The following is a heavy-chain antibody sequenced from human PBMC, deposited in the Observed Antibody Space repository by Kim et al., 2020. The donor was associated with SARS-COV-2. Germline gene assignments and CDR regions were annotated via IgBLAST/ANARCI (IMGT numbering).Heavy chain of an antibody. D-gene: IGHD2-15*01. V-gene: IGHV1-69*13. CDR3: ARDPGGGYCSGGSCYSWFDP. CDR1: GGTFSSYA. Sequence: SVKVSCMASGGTFSSYAISWVRQAPGQGLEWMGGIIPIFGTANYAQKFQGRVTITADESTSTAYMELSSLRSEDTAVYYCARDPGGGYCSGGSCYSWFDPWGQGTLVTVSS. J-gene: IGHJ5*02. CDR2: IIPIFGTA.